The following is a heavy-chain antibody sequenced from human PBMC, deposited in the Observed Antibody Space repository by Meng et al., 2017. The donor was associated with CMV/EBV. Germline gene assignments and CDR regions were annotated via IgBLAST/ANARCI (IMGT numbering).Heavy chain of an antibody. Sequence: QVRFRESGPDLVKPSQTPYLTCTVSGGSISSGDYYWSWIRQPPGKGLEWIGYIYYSGSTYYNPSLKSRVTISVDTSKNQFSLKLSSVTAADTAVYYCARVGRTSCYDYWGQGTLVTVSS. CDR3: ARVGRTSCYDY. V-gene: IGHV4-30-4*08. J-gene: IGHJ4*02. CDR2: IYYSGST. CDR1: GGSISSGDYY. D-gene: IGHD2-2*01.